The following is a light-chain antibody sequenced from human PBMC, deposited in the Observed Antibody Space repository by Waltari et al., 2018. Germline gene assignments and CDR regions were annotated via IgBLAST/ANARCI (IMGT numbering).Light chain of an antibody. V-gene: IGLV1-40*01. CDR1: RSNLRADYD. CDR2: ATN. CDR3: QSYDSSLRI. J-gene: IGLJ2*01. Sequence: HSVPTQPPSVSGAPGQTVTIHCTVSRSNLRADYDTHWYQQLPRTAPKLLIYATNNRPSGLPARFSGSKSGTSASLAITGLQPEDEATYFCQSYDSSLRIFGGGTKLTVL.